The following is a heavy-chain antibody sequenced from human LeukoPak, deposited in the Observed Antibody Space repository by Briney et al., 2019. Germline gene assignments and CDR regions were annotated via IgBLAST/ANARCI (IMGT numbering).Heavy chain of an antibody. Sequence: PSETLSLTCAVYGGSFSGYYWSWIRQPPGKGLEWIGEINHSGSTNYNPSLKSRVTISVDTSKNQFSLKLSSVTAADTAVYYCARVRGYNWNDSFDYWGQGTLVTVSS. CDR2: INHSGST. J-gene: IGHJ4*02. V-gene: IGHV4-34*01. D-gene: IGHD1-20*01. CDR1: GGSFSGYY. CDR3: ARVRGYNWNDSFDY.